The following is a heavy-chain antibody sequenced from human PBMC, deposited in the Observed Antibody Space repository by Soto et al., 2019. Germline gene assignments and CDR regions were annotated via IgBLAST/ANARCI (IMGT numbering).Heavy chain of an antibody. V-gene: IGHV4-4*07. CDR2: IYSSGNT. CDR1: GGSISSYD. D-gene: IGHD3-3*01. Sequence: SETLSLTCTVSGGSISSYDWSWIRQPAGKGLEWIGRIYSSGNTKYNPSLQSRVTMSLDTSNNQFSLRLTSVTAADTAVYYCARGQRFSDWFDPWGQGTLVTVSS. CDR3: ARGQRFSDWFDP. J-gene: IGHJ5*02.